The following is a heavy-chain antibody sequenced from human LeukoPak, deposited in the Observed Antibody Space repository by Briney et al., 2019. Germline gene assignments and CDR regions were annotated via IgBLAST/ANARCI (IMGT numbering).Heavy chain of an antibody. D-gene: IGHD2-15*01. V-gene: IGHV3-23*01. CDR1: GFTFSNYA. J-gene: IGHJ4*02. Sequence: PGGSLRLSCAASGFTFSNYAMTWVRQAPGKGLEWVSTISGSGGSTYYADSVKGRFTISRDNAKNSLYLQMNSLRAEDTALYYCAREDQPRGTFDYWGQGILVTVSS. CDR2: ISGSGGST. CDR3: AREDQPRGTFDY.